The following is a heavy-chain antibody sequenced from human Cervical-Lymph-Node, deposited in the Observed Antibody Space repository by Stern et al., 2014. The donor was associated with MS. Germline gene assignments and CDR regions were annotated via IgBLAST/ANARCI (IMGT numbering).Heavy chain of an antibody. J-gene: IGHJ4*02. D-gene: IGHD2-15*01. CDR1: GFTFSHFA. CDR2: ISDDGAKE. Sequence: VQLVESGGGLVQPGRSLRLSCAPSGFTFSHFALHWVRQSPGKGLEWVAFISDDGAKEYYADSVKCRFTISRDNSNNTLYLQMTSMRTEDTAMYFCARERGYCSGGRCHPYSFDYWGQGTLVTVSS. V-gene: IGHV3-30-3*01. CDR3: ARERGYCSGGRCHPYSFDY.